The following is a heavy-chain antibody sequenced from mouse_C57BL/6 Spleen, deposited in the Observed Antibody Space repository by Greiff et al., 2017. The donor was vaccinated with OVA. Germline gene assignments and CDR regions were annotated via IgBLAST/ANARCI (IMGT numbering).Heavy chain of an antibody. V-gene: IGHV5-4*01. CDR1: GFTFSSYA. J-gene: IGHJ2*01. CDR2: ISDGGSYT. D-gene: IGHD2-14*01. Sequence: EVHLVESGGGLVKPGGSLKLSCAASGFTFSSYAMSWVRQTPEKRLEWVATISDGGSYTYYPDNVKGRFTISRDNAKNNLYLQMSHLKSEDTAMYYCARREYDEGYFDYWGQGTTLTVSS. CDR3: ARREYDEGYFDY.